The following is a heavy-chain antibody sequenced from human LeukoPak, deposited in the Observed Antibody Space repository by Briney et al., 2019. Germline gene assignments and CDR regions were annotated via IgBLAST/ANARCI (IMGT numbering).Heavy chain of an antibody. Sequence: GGSLRLSCAPSGFTFSSYWMTWVRQAPGKGLEWVANIKQDGSEEYYVDSVKGRFTIFKDNAKNSLYLQMNSLRAEDTAVYYCAKPLVSDYYDSSGYWGYWGQGTLVTVSS. CDR3: AKPLVSDYYDSSGYWGY. D-gene: IGHD3-22*01. J-gene: IGHJ4*02. V-gene: IGHV3-7*03. CDR2: IKQDGSEE. CDR1: GFTFSSYW.